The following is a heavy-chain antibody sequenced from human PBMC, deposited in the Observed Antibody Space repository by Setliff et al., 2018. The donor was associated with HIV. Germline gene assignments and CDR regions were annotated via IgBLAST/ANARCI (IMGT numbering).Heavy chain of an antibody. CDR2: IDYSGSP. CDR1: GGSFSGYH. D-gene: IGHD5-18*01. J-gene: IGHJ4*02. Sequence: SETLSLTCAVYGGSFSGYHWSWIRQPPGKGLEWIWEIDYSGSPNYNPSLKSRVTISIDTSKKQFSLRLTSVTAADTAVYYCARVARYSYGSFESWGQGTLVTVSS. V-gene: IGHV4-34*01. CDR3: ARVARYSYGSFES.